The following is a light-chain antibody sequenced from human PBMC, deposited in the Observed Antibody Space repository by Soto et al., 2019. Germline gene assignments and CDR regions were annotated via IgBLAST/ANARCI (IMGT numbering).Light chain of an antibody. CDR1: SSNIGAGYH. V-gene: IGLV1-40*01. J-gene: IGLJ1*01. CDR3: QYSDSSWIGWRF. Sequence: QSVLTQPPSVSGAPGQRVTISCTGSSSNIGAGYHVHWYQQLPGTAPKLLIYGNSNRPSGVPDRFSGSRSGTSASLAITGLQPEVEVVYYSQYSDSSWIGWRFFGTGTRVPVL. CDR2: GNS.